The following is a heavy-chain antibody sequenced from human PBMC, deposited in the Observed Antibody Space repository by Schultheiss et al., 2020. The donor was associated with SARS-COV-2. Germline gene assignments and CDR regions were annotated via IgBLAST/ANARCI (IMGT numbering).Heavy chain of an antibody. CDR2: IKSKTDGGTT. V-gene: IGHV3-15*01. Sequence: GGSLRLSCAASGFTFSNAWMSWVRQAPGKGLEWVGRIKSKTDGGTTDYAAPVKGRFTISRDDSKNTLYLQMNSLRAEDTAVYYCAKDFVGYCSGGSCYYFDYWGQGTLVTVSS. J-gene: IGHJ4*02. CDR1: GFTFSNAW. CDR3: AKDFVGYCSGGSCYYFDY. D-gene: IGHD2-15*01.